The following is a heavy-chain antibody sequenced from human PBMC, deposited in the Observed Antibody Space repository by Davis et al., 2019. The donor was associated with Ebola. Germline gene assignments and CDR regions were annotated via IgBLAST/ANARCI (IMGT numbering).Heavy chain of an antibody. D-gene: IGHD3-3*02. Sequence: SETLSLTCTVSGGSISSYYWSWIRQPPGKGLEWIGSIYYSGSTYYNPSLKSRVTISVDTSKNQFSLKLSSVTAADTAVYYCARREAGISFDYWGQGTLVTVSS. CDR2: IYYSGST. V-gene: IGHV4-59*05. CDR1: GGSISSYY. J-gene: IGHJ4*02. CDR3: ARREAGISFDY.